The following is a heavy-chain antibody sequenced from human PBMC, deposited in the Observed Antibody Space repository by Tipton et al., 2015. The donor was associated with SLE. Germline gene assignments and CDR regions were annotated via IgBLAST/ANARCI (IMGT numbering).Heavy chain of an antibody. V-gene: IGHV4-38-2*01. CDR2: IYHSGST. CDR3: ARRVEMASFDY. Sequence: TLSLTCAVSGYSISSGYYWGWIRQPPGKGLEWIGSIYHSGSTYYNPSLKSRVTISVDTSKNQFSLKLSSVTAADTAVYYCARRVEMASFDYWGQGTRVTVSS. D-gene: IGHD5-24*01. J-gene: IGHJ4*02. CDR1: GYSISSGYY.